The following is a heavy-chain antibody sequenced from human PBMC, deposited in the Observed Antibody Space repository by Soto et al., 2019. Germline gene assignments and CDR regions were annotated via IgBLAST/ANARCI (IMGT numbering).Heavy chain of an antibody. CDR3: ARSIVVVTALDY. J-gene: IGHJ4*02. D-gene: IGHD2-21*02. Sequence: ASVKVYCKASGYTFTSYAMHWVRQAPGQRLEWMGWINAGNGNTKYSQKFQGRVTITRDTSASTAYMELSSLRSEDTAVYYCARSIVVVTALDYWGQGTLVTVSS. CDR1: GYTFTSYA. CDR2: INAGNGNT. V-gene: IGHV1-3*01.